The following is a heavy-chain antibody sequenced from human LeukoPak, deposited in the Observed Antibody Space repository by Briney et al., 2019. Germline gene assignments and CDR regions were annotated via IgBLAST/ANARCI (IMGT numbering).Heavy chain of an antibody. CDR3: ARRIRYFDWLHP. D-gene: IGHD3-9*01. J-gene: IGHJ5*02. CDR1: GYTFTSYY. Sequence: ASVTVSFKASGYTFTSYYMHWVRQAPGQGLEWMGIINPSGGSTSYAQKFQGRVTMTRDTSTSTVYMELSSLRSEDTAVYYCARRIRYFDWLHPWGQGTLVTVSS. V-gene: IGHV1-46*01. CDR2: INPSGGST.